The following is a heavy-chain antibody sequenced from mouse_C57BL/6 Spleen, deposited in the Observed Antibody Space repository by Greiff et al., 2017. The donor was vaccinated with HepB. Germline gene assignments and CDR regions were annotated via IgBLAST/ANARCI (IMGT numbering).Heavy chain of an antibody. V-gene: IGHV2-9-1*01. CDR1: GFSLTSYA. D-gene: IGHD2-5*01. Sequence: VQGVESGPGLVAPSQSLSITCTVSGFSLTSYAISWVRQPPGKGLEWLGVIWTGGGTNYNSALKSRLSISKDNSKSQVFLKMNSLQTDDTARYYCASAYYSKETAMDYWGQGTSVTVSS. CDR3: ASAYYSKETAMDY. J-gene: IGHJ4*01. CDR2: IWTGGGT.